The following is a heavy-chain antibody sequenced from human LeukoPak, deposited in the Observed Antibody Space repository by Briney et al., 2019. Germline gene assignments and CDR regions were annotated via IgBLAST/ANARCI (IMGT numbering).Heavy chain of an antibody. V-gene: IGHV3-9*01. CDR2: ISWNSGSI. J-gene: IGHJ4*02. D-gene: IGHD5-24*01. CDR1: GFTFDDYA. CDR3: AKGPRWDITMAQGLVDY. Sequence: GRSLRLSCAASGFTFDDYAMHWVRQAPWKGLEWVSGISWNSGSIGYADSVKGRFTISRDNAKNSLYLQMNSLRAEDTALYYCAKGPRWDITMAQGLVDYWGQGTLVTVSS.